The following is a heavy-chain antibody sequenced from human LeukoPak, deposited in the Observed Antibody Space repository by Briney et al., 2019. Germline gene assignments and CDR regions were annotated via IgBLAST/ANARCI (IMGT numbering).Heavy chain of an antibody. CDR1: GGSFSGYY. CDR3: ARLYGNYQNYFDY. D-gene: IGHD1-7*01. V-gene: IGHV4-34*01. Sequence: PSETLSLTCAVYGGSFSGYYWSWIRQPPGKGLEWIGEINHSGSTNYNPSLKSRVTISVDTSKNQFSLKLRSVTAADTAVYYCARLYGNYQNYFDYWGQGTLVTVSS. CDR2: INHSGST. J-gene: IGHJ4*02.